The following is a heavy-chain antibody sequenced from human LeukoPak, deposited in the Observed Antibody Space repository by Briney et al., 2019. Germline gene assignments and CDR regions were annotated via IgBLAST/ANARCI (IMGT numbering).Heavy chain of an antibody. V-gene: IGHV4-4*07. CDR1: GGSISSYY. CDR2: IYTSGST. CDR3: ARGSDSSGYYSSDY. J-gene: IGHJ4*02. Sequence: SETLSLTCTVSGGSISSYYWSWIRQPAGKGLEWIGRIYTSGSTYYNPSLKSRVTISVDTSKNQFSLKMSSVTAADTAVYYCARGSDSSGYYSSDYWGQGTQVTVSS. D-gene: IGHD3-22*01.